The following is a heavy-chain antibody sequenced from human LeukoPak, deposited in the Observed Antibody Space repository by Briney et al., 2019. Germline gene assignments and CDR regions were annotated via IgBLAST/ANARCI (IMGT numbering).Heavy chain of an antibody. Sequence: SETLSLTCTVSGGSISSSSHYWGWIRQPPGKGLEWIGTIYYSGSTTYNPSLKIRVTISLDTSKNHFSLKLRSVTAADTAVYYCAGTRIFINGFDYWGQGSLVTVSS. V-gene: IGHV4-39*02. CDR1: GGSISSSSHY. D-gene: IGHD3-3*01. CDR2: IYYSGST. J-gene: IGHJ4*02. CDR3: AGTRIFINGFDY.